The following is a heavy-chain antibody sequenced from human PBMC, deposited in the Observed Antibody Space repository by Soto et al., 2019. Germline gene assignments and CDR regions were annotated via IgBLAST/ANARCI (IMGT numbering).Heavy chain of an antibody. CDR3: ASQPSDSSGYWYYLDY. V-gene: IGHV3-21*01. CDR2: ISSSSSYI. Sequence: EVQLVESGGGLVKPGGSLRLSCAASGFSFSSDSMNWVRQAPGKGLEWVSSISSSSSYIYYADSVKGRFTISRDNAKNSLYMQMNSLRAEDTGVYYCASQPSDSSGYWYYLDYWGQETLVTVSS. J-gene: IGHJ4*02. D-gene: IGHD3-22*01. CDR1: GFSFSSDS.